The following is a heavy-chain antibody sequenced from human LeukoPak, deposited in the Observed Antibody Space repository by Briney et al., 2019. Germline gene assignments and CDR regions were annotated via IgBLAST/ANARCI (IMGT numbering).Heavy chain of an antibody. V-gene: IGHV3-53*01. CDR3: AKDRRIAAAGWYFDY. J-gene: IGHJ4*02. Sequence: GGSLRLSCAASGFTVSSNYMSWVRQAPGKGLEWVSVIYSGGSTYYADSVKGRFTISRDNSKNTLYLQMNSLRAEDTAVYYCAKDRRIAAAGWYFDYWGQGTLVTVSS. CDR2: IYSGGST. D-gene: IGHD6-13*01. CDR1: GFTVSSNY.